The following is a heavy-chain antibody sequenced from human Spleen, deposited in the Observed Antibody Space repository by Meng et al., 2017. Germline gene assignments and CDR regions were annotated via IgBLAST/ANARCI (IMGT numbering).Heavy chain of an antibody. Sequence: GESLKISCAASGFTFSSSWMHWVRQVPGKGLVWVSRISSDGSVTDYADSVKGRFTISRDNAQNTLFLQMNSLRGEDTAVYYCAREGYYDSSGYKGMDVWGQGTTVTVSS. V-gene: IGHV3-74*01. J-gene: IGHJ6*02. D-gene: IGHD3-22*01. CDR3: AREGYYDSSGYKGMDV. CDR2: ISSDGSVT. CDR1: GFTFSSSW.